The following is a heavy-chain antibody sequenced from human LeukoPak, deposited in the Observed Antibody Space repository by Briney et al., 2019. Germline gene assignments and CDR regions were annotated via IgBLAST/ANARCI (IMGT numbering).Heavy chain of an antibody. CDR3: VKNSGWYCLDY. V-gene: IGHV3-21*04. CDR2: ISSSSSYI. J-gene: IGHJ4*02. CDR1: GFTFSSYS. D-gene: IGHD6-13*01. Sequence: PWGSLRLSCAASGFTFSSYSMNWVRQAPGERLEWVSSISSSSSYIYYADSVKGRFTLSRDNAKNSLFLQMNSLRAEDTAVYYCVKNSGWYCLDYWGQGTLVTVSS.